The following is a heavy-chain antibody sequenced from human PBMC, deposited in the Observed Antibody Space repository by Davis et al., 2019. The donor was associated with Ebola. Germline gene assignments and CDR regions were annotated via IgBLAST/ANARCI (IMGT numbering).Heavy chain of an antibody. V-gene: IGHV3-30*18. D-gene: IGHD2-15*01. J-gene: IGHJ6*02. Sequence: GGSLRLSCVASGLTFGNYGLHWVRQVPGKGLEWVAATSYDGSHTYYVASVKGRFTIPRDNAKDTLSLVMNNLRPEDTAVYYCAKDLGRGSELMVAATALYYYYGMDVWGPGTTVIVSS. CDR2: TSYDGSHT. CDR1: GLTFGNYG. CDR3: AKDLGRGSELMVAATALYYYYGMDV.